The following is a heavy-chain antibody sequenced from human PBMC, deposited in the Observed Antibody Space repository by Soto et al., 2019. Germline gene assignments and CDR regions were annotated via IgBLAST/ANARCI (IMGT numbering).Heavy chain of an antibody. CDR1: AYTFTSYN. J-gene: IGHJ6*02. D-gene: IGHD2-15*01. CDR2: INPSGGST. V-gene: IGHV1-46*01. Sequence: ASVKVSCKASAYTFTSYNMHWLRQAPGQGLEWMGIINPSGGSTSYAQKFQGRVTMTRDTSTSTVYMELSSLRSEDTAVYYCARDPVVAATPLRYYYYYGMDVWGQGTTVTVSS. CDR3: ARDPVVAATPLRYYYYYGMDV.